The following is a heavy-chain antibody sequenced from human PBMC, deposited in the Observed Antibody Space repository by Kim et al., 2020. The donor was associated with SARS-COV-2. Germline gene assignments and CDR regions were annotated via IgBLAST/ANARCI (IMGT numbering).Heavy chain of an antibody. CDR3: ARDYPRVSHGTVVTPFFDY. J-gene: IGHJ4*02. CDR2: ISSSGSTI. V-gene: IGHV3-48*03. Sequence: GGSLRLSCAASGFTFSSYEMNWVRQAPGKGLEWVSYISSSGSTIYYADSVKGRFTISRDNAKNSLYLQMNSLRAEDTAVYYCARDYPRVSHGTVVTPFFDYWGQGTLVTVSS. D-gene: IGHD2-21*02. CDR1: GFTFSSYE.